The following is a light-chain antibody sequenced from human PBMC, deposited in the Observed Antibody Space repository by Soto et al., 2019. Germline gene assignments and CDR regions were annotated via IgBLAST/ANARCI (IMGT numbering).Light chain of an antibody. V-gene: IGLV1-40*01. J-gene: IGLJ2*01. CDR1: SSNIGAGYD. CDR3: QSYDSSREV. CDR2: GNS. Sequence: QSVLTQPPSVSGAPGQRVTISCTGSSSNIGAGYDVHWYQQLPGTAPKLLIYGNSNRPSGVPDRFSGSKSGTSASLAITGLQVEDEADYYCQSYDSSREVFGGGTKVTVL.